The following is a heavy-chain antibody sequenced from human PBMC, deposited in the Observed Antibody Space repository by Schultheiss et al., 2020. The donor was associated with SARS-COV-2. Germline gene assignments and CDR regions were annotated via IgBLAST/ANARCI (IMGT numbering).Heavy chain of an antibody. Sequence: SETLSLTCSVSGGSISSGDYYWSWIRQPPGKGLEWIGYIYYSGSTYYNPSLKSRVTISVDTSKNQFSLKLSSVTAADTAVYYCARGRGFSNSWDYYGLDTWGQGTTVTVSS. CDR1: GGSISSGDYY. CDR3: ARGRGFSNSWDYYGLDT. V-gene: IGHV4-30-4*01. CDR2: IYYSGST. J-gene: IGHJ6*02. D-gene: IGHD6-13*01.